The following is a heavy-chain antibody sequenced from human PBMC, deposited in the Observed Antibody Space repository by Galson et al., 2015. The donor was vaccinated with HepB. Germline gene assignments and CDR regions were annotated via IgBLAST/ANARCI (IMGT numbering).Heavy chain of an antibody. J-gene: IGHJ6*02. CDR2: TDWDDDK. CDR1: GFSLSTSGMC. CDR3: ARSRIAAAGTWDLYYYYGMDV. V-gene: IGHV2-70*11. D-gene: IGHD6-13*01. Sequence: PALVKPTQTLTLTCTFSGFSLSTSGMCVSWIRQPPGKALEWLARTDWDDDKYYSTSLKTRLTISKDTSKNQVVLTMTNMDPVDTATYYCARSRIAAAGTWDLYYYYGMDVWGQGTTVTVSS.